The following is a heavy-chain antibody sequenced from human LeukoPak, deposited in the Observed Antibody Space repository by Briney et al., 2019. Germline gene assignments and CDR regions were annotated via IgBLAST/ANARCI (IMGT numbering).Heavy chain of an antibody. CDR2: IYYSGST. D-gene: IGHD4-17*01. CDR3: ARQQGDTVTPYFDY. Sequence: PSETLSLTCTVSGGSISSYYWSWIRQPPGKGLEWIGYIYYSGSTNYNPSLKSRVTISVDTSKNQFSLKLSSVTAADTAVYYCARQQGDTVTPYFDYWGQGTLVTVSS. J-gene: IGHJ4*02. CDR1: GGSISSYY. V-gene: IGHV4-59*08.